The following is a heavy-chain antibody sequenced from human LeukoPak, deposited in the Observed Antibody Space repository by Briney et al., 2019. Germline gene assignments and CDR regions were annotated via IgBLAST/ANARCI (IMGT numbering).Heavy chain of an antibody. Sequence: ASVKVSCKASGYTLTSYGISWVRQAPGQGLEWMGWINPNSGGTNYVLKFQDRVTMTRDTSISTAYMELSSLGSDDTAVYYCARDYGDTLIRGVLNFFDQWGQGTLVSVSS. CDR2: INPNSGGT. CDR3: ARDYGDTLIRGVLNFFDQ. J-gene: IGHJ4*02. CDR1: GYTLTSYG. D-gene: IGHD3-10*01. V-gene: IGHV1-2*02.